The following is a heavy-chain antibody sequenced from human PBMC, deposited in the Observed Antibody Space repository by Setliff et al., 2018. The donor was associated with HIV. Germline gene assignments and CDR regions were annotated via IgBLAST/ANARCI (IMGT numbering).Heavy chain of an antibody. V-gene: IGHV1-69*04. CDR2: QSQVNRGIP. Sequence: SVKVSCKASGGTFSSSAINWVRQAPGQGLEGTRAEQSQVNRGIPNYAQKFQGRVTITADVSTSTAYMELSSLRSEDTAVYYCARALYGDYGGDINWLDPWGQGTLVTVSS. D-gene: IGHD4-17*01. J-gene: IGHJ5*02. CDR1: GGTFSSSA. CDR3: ARALYGDYGGDINWLDP.